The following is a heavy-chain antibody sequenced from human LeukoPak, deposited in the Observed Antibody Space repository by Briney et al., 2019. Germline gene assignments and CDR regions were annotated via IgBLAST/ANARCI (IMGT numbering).Heavy chain of an antibody. Sequence: GGSLRLSCAASGFTFSSYAMSWVRQAPGKGLEWVSAISGSGGSTYYADSVKGRFTISRDNSKNTLYLQMNSLGAEDTAVYYCANQWIQLWCFDYWGQGTLVTVSS. V-gene: IGHV3-23*01. CDR2: ISGSGGST. CDR1: GFTFSSYA. D-gene: IGHD5-18*01. J-gene: IGHJ4*02. CDR3: ANQWIQLWCFDY.